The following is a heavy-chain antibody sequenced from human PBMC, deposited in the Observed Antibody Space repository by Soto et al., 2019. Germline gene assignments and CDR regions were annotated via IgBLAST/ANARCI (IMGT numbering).Heavy chain of an antibody. D-gene: IGHD6-19*01. CDR3: ARSGSGSGWL. Sequence: PSETLSLTCTVSGGSVSSGRYYWSWIRQPPGKGLEWIGYIYYSGSTKYNPSLKSRVTISVDTSKNQFSLKLSSMTAADTVVYYCARSGSGSGWLGGQGTLVTVSS. J-gene: IGHJ4*02. CDR2: IYYSGST. V-gene: IGHV4-61*01. CDR1: GGSVSSGRYY.